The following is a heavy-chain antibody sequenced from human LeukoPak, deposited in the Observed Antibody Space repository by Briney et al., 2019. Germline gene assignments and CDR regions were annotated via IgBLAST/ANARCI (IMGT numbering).Heavy chain of an antibody. V-gene: IGHV1-69*05. CDR3: ARSVYDSSGYYPYYYYYYMDV. D-gene: IGHD3-22*01. J-gene: IGHJ6*03. CDR1: GGTFISYA. Sequence: GASVKVSCKASGGTFISYAISWVRQAPGQGLEWMGGIIPIFGTANCAQKFQGRVTITTDESTSTAYMELSSLRSEDTAVYYCARSVYDSSGYYPYYYYYYMDVWGKGTTVTVSS. CDR2: IIPIFGTA.